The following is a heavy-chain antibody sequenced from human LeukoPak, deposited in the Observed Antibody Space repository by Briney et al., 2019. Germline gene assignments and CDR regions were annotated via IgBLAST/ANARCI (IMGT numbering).Heavy chain of an antibody. CDR3: ARLYYDSSGYYQICYFDY. CDR1: GGSISSSSYY. Sequence: SETLSLTCTVSGGSISSSSYYWGWIRQPPGKGLEWIGSIYYRGSTYYNPSLKSRVTISVDTSKNQFSLNLSSVTAADMAVYYCARLYYDSSGYYQICYFDYWGQGTLVTVSS. D-gene: IGHD3-22*01. J-gene: IGHJ4*02. CDR2: IYYRGST. V-gene: IGHV4-39*01.